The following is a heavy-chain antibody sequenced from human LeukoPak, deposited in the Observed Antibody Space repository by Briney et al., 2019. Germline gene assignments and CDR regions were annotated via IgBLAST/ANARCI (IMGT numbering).Heavy chain of an antibody. J-gene: IGHJ4*02. Sequence: YPSETLSLTCTVSGGSISSGSYYWGWIRQPPGKGLEWFGGIYYSGSTYYNPSLKSRVTISVDTSKNQFSLKLSSVTAADMAVYYCARQASYYYDSSGFWIDYWGQGTLVTVSS. CDR1: GGSISSGSYY. CDR2: IYYSGST. CDR3: ARQASYYYDSSGFWIDY. V-gene: IGHV4-39*01. D-gene: IGHD3-22*01.